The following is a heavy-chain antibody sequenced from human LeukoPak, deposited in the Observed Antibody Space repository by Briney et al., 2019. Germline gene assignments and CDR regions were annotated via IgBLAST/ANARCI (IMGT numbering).Heavy chain of an antibody. CDR2: INPSGGST. J-gene: IGHJ5*02. Sequence: ASVKVSCKASGYTFTSYYMHWVRQAPGQGLEWMRIINPSGGSTSYAQKFQGRVTMTRDMSTSTVYMELSSLRSEDTAVYYCARVAARAGDWFDPWGQGTLVTVSS. V-gene: IGHV1-46*01. CDR1: GYTFTSYY. D-gene: IGHD6-6*01. CDR3: ARVAARAGDWFDP.